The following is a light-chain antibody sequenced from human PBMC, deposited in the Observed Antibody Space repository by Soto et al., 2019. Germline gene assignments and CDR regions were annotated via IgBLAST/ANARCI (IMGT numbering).Light chain of an antibody. V-gene: IGKV3-15*01. J-gene: IGKJ1*01. Sequence: EIVMTQSPATLSVSPGESATLSCRASQSVSSNLAWYQQKPGQAPSLLIYDASTRATGIPARFSGSGSGTEFTLTISSLQSEDFAVYYCQQYNKWWTFGQGTKVEIK. CDR2: DAS. CDR1: QSVSSN. CDR3: QQYNKWWT.